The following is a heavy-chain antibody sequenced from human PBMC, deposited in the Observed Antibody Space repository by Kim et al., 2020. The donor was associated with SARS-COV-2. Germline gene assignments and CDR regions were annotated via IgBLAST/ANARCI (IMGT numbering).Heavy chain of an antibody. J-gene: IGHJ4*01. CDR1: GASIGSHGYF. Sequence: SETLSLTCTVSGASIGSHGYFWAWIRQPPGKGLEWIGSLSYSGRRYYNPSLERRVTTSLDTSKTQFSLRLTSVTAADTAVYRCARLYAFTWSYTAYYFD. D-gene: IGHD3-10*01. CDR3: ARLYAFTWSYTAYYFD. V-gene: IGHV4-39*01. CDR2: LSYSGRR.